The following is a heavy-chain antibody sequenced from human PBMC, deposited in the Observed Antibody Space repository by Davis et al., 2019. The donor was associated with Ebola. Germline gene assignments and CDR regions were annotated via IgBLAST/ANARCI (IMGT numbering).Heavy chain of an antibody. CDR1: GGSISSSSYY. V-gene: IGHV4-39*01. Sequence: SETLSLTCTVSGGSISSSSYYWGWIRQPPGKGLEWIGSIYYSGSTYYNPSLKSRVTISVDTSKNQFSLKLSSVTAADTAVYYCARGRNYIWGSYRYSYWGQGTLVTVSS. D-gene: IGHD3-16*02. CDR2: IYYSGST. J-gene: IGHJ4*02. CDR3: ARGRNYIWGSYRYSY.